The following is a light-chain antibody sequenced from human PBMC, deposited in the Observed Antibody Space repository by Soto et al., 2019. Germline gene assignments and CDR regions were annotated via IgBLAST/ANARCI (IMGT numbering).Light chain of an antibody. J-gene: IGKJ2*01. CDR3: QQSYTIPYT. CDR1: QSISSY. CDR2: AAS. V-gene: IGKV1-39*01. Sequence: DLQMTQSPSSLSASVGDRVTITCRASQSISSYLNWYQQKPGKAPKLLIYAASSLQSGVPSRFSGSGSGTDFTLTIRSLQPEDFATYYCQQSYTIPYTFGQGTKLEIK.